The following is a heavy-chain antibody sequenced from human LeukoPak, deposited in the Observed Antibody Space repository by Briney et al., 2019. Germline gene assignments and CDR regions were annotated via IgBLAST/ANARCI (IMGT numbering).Heavy chain of an antibody. CDR1: GFTVSRNY. Sequence: GGSLRLSCAASGFTVSRNYMNWVRQAPGKGLEWVSVIYSGGSTYYADSVKDRFTLSRDNSKNTLYLQMNSLRAEDTAVYYCARAEGSHWGQGTLVTVSS. J-gene: IGHJ4*02. CDR3: ARAEGSH. CDR2: IYSGGST. D-gene: IGHD2-15*01. V-gene: IGHV3-66*01.